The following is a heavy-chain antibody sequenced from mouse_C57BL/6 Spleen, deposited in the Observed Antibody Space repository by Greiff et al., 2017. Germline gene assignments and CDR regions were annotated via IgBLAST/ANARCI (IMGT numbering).Heavy chain of an antibody. V-gene: IGHV5-17*01. CDR3: ARDCYDSSFWYFDV. J-gene: IGHJ1*03. CDR2: ISSGSSTI. D-gene: IGHD1-1*01. Sequence: DVQLVESGGGLVKPGGSLKLSCAASGFTFSDYGMHWVRQAPEKGLEWVAYISSGSSTIYYADTVKGRFTISRDNAKNTLFLQMTSLRSEDTAMYYCARDCYDSSFWYFDVWGTGTTVTVSS. CDR1: GFTFSDYG.